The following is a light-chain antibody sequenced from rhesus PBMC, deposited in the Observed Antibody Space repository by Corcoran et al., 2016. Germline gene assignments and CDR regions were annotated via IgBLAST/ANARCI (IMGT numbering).Light chain of an antibody. CDR3: QETSKLYS. J-gene: IGKJ2*01. V-gene: IGKV3-31*02. Sequence: EIVMTQSPATLSLSPGETATISCRTSQSVRSYLAWYQQKPGQAPRLLIYGASSRATGIPDRFRGRGSGTDSTLIISSLEPEDFAVYYCQETSKLYSVGQGTKVEIK. CDR1: QSVRSY. CDR2: GAS.